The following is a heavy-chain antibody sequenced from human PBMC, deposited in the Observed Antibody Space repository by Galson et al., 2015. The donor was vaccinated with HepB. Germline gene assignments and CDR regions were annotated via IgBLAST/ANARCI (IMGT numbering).Heavy chain of an antibody. J-gene: IGHJ4*02. CDR1: GFSFSNYW. CDR2: IKEDGSET. V-gene: IGHV3-7*01. Sequence: SLRLSCAASGFSFSNYWINWVRQAPGKGLEYVGNIKEDGSETNYVHSVRGRFTISRDNAKNSVYLEMNSLRVDDTAVYYCTRNRGWEQADYWGQGALVTVSS. CDR3: TRNRGWEQADY. D-gene: IGHD1-26*01.